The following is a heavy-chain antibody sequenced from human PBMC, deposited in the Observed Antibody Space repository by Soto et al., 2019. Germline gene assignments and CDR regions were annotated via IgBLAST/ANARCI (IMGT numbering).Heavy chain of an antibody. J-gene: IGHJ6*02. CDR2: ISYDGSNK. V-gene: IGHV3-30*18. D-gene: IGHD5-12*01. CDR3: AKDLGRFYSGYDGLGGMDV. Sequence: QVQLVESGGGVVQPGRSLRLSCAASGFTFSSYGMHWVRQAPGKGLEWVAVISYDGSNKYYADSVKGRFTISRDNSKNTLYLQMNSLRAEDTAVYYCAKDLGRFYSGYDGLGGMDVWSQGTTVTVSS. CDR1: GFTFSSYG.